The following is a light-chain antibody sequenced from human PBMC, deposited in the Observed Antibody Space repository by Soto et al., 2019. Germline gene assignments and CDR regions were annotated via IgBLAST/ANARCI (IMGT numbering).Light chain of an antibody. Sequence: EGVLTQSPGTLSLSPGERVTLSCRASQRVSSRYLAWYQQKPGHAPRLLIYGTSTRATAVPDRFSGSGSVKDITLTISRLALEDFAVDYCQPYGSSPLYTFGQGPKLEI. J-gene: IGKJ2*01. CDR2: GTS. CDR3: QPYGSSPLYT. V-gene: IGKV3-20*01. CDR1: QRVSSRY.